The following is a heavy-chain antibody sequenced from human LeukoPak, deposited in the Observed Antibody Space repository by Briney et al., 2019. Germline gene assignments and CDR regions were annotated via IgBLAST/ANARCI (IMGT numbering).Heavy chain of an antibody. J-gene: IGHJ4*02. CDR1: GYTFTGYY. D-gene: IGHD3-22*01. Sequence: ASGKVSCKASGYTFTGYYMHWVRQAPGQGLEWMGWINPNSGGTNYAQKFQGRVTMTRDTSISTAYMELSRPRSDDTAVYYCAREGYYYDSSGYFVWGQGTLVTVSS. V-gene: IGHV1-2*02. CDR2: INPNSGGT. CDR3: AREGYYYDSSGYFV.